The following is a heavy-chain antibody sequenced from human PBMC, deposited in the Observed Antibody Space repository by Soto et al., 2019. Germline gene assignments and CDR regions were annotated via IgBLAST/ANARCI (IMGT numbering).Heavy chain of an antibody. J-gene: IGHJ4*02. CDR3: ARDRAGRTGFDY. CDR1: GYTFTSYD. Sequence: ASVKVSCKASGYTFTSYDINWVRQATGQGLEWMGWINPNSGGTNYAQKFQGWVTMTRDTSISTAYMELSRLRSDDTAVYYCARDRAGRTGFDYWGQGTLVTVSS. V-gene: IGHV1-2*04. CDR2: INPNSGGT. D-gene: IGHD6-19*01.